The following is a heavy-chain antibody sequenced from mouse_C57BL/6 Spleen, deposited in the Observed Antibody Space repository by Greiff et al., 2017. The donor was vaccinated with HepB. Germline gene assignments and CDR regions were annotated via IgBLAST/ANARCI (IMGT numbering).Heavy chain of an antibody. Sequence: QVQLQQSGPELVKPGASVKISCKASGYAFSSSWMNWVKQRPGKGLEWIGRIYPGDGDTNYNGKFKGKATLTADKSSSTAYMQLSSLTSEDSAVYFCARSVYYYGSSYDYAMDYWGQGTSVTVSS. CDR3: ARSVYYYGSSYDYAMDY. CDR2: IYPGDGDT. J-gene: IGHJ4*01. V-gene: IGHV1-82*01. CDR1: GYAFSSSW. D-gene: IGHD1-1*01.